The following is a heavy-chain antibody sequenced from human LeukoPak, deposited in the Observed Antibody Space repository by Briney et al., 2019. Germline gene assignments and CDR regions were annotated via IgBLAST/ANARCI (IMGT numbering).Heavy chain of an antibody. CDR2: ISSSSSYI. J-gene: IGHJ4*02. D-gene: IGHD6-19*01. CDR3: ASQGSGWVFDY. V-gene: IGHV3-21*01. Sequence: PGGSLRLSCAASRFTFSSHNMNWVRQAPGKGLEWVSSISSSSSYIYYADSVKGRFTISRDNAKNSLYLQMNSLRAEDTAVHYCASQGSGWVFDYWGQGTLVTVSS. CDR1: RFTFSSHN.